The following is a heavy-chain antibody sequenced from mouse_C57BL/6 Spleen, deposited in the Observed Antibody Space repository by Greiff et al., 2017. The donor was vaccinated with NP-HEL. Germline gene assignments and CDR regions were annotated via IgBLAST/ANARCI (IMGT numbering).Heavy chain of an antibody. V-gene: IGHV1-69*01. Sequence: VQLQQPGAELVMPGASVKLSCKASGYTFTSYWMHWVKQRPGQGLEWIGEIDPSDSYTNYNQKFKGKSTLTVDKSSSTAYMQLSSLTSEDSAVYYCARRDSNYPFAYWGQGTLVTVSA. J-gene: IGHJ3*01. CDR1: GYTFTSYW. CDR3: ARRDSNYPFAY. CDR2: IDPSDSYT. D-gene: IGHD2-5*01.